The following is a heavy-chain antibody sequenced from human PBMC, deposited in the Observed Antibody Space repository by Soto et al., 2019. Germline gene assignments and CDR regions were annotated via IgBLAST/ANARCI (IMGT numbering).Heavy chain of an antibody. J-gene: IGHJ6*01. D-gene: IGHD3-3*01. CDR3: AARTITIFGVPLAYXYYCMDV. CDR2: IIAIFGTA. CDR1: GGTFSSYA. V-gene: IGHV1-69*13. Sequence: SVKGSCKASGGTFSSYAISWLRQAPVQGLEWMGGIIAIFGTANYAKKFQGRVTLTADESTSTAYMELSSLRSEDTAVYYCAARTITIFGVPLAYXYYCMDVWGQGTKVTVSS.